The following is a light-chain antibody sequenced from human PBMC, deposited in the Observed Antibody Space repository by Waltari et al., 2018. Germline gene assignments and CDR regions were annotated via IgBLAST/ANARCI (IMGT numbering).Light chain of an antibody. J-gene: IGLJ1*01. CDR1: SSNVGGYNY. V-gene: IGLV2-11*01. Sequence: QSALTQPRSVSGSPGQSVTIPCTGTSSNVGGYNYVFWYQHRPGKAPKLTIYNVSNRPSGVPDRFSGSKSANTASLTISGLQAEDEADYYCCSYAGGNTYVFGTGTKVTVL. CDR2: NVS. CDR3: CSYAGGNTYV.